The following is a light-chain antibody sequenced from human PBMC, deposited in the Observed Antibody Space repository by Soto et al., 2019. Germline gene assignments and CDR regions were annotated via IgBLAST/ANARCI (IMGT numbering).Light chain of an antibody. CDR3: QQHEYWPRT. CDR1: QSVGSS. CDR2: DAS. J-gene: IGKJ1*01. Sequence: EVVLTQSPATLSLSPGERATLSCRASQSVGSSLAWFQQKPGQAPRLLIYDASNRATGIPARFSGSGSGTDFTLTISSLEPEDFAVDFCQQHEYWPRTFGQGTKV. V-gene: IGKV3-11*01.